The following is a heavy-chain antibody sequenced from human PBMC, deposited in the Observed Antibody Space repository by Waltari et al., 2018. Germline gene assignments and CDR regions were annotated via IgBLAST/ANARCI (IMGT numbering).Heavy chain of an antibody. CDR1: GYPFTSYA. CDR3: AGTYYYGSGSYEPIY. CDR2: INAGNGNT. J-gene: IGHJ4*02. V-gene: IGHV1-3*01. Sequence: QVQLVPSGAEVKKPGASVQDSCKASGYPFTSYAMHLVRQAPGQRPEWMGWINAGNGNTKYSQKFQGRGTITRDTSASTAYMELSSLRSEDTAVYYCAGTYYYGSGSYEPIYWGQGTLVTVSS. D-gene: IGHD3-10*01.